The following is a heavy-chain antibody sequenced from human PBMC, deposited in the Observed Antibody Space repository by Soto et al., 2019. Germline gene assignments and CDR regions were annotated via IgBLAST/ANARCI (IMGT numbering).Heavy chain of an antibody. J-gene: IGHJ6*02. CDR1: GFTFSSYA. Sequence: VQVLESGGALVQPGGSLRLSFAASGFTFSSYAISGVRQAPGKGLEWVSTISNSGDRYYADSVEGRFTISRDNSKDTVYLQMNSLRAEDTAVYYCAKPKYRGVVVNVWGQGTTVTVSS. V-gene: IGHV3-23*01. D-gene: IGHD3-10*01. CDR3: AKPKYRGVVVNV. CDR2: ISNSGDR.